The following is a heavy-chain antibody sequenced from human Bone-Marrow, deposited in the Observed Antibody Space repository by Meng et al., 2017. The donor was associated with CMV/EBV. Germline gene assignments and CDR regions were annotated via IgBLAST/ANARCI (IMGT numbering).Heavy chain of an antibody. CDR3: ARGGGYSGSYGSGCYYYGMDV. V-gene: IGHV4-61*01. Sequence: SETLSLTCTVSGGSVSSGSYYWSWIRQPPGKGLEWIGYIYYSGSTYYNPSLKSRVTISVDTSKNQFSLKLSSVTAADTAVYYCARGGGYSGSYGSGCYYYGMDVWGQGTTVTVSS. CDR2: IYYSGST. J-gene: IGHJ6*02. CDR1: GGSVSSGSYY. D-gene: IGHD1-26*01.